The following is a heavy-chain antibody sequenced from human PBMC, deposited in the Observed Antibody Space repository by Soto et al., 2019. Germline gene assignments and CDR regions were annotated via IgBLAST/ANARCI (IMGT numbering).Heavy chain of an antibody. J-gene: IGHJ6*02. CDR3: ARGEYYYYGMDV. V-gene: IGHV4-61*08. CDR1: GGSISSGGYS. CDR2: IYYSGST. Sequence: SETLSLTCAVPGGSISSGGYSWSWIRQPPGKGLEWIGYIYYSGSTNYNPSLKSRVTISVDTSKNQFSLKLSSVTAADTAVYYCARGEYYYYGMDVWGQGTTVTVSS.